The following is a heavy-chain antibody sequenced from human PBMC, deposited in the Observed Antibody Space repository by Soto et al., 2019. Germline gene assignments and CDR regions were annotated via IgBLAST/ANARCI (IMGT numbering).Heavy chain of an antibody. Sequence: SGPTLVNPTQTLTLTCSFSGFSLSTSVVVVGWIWHSPGKALEWLALIYWSGDEHYRPSLKSRLSIIKDTSKNHVVLIMTDMDPVDTATYYCARGLATLPVFAFDIWGQGTMVTVSS. J-gene: IGHJ3*02. CDR2: IYWSGDE. CDR1: GFSLSTSVVV. V-gene: IGHV2-5*01. D-gene: IGHD6-6*01. CDR3: ARGLATLPVFAFDI.